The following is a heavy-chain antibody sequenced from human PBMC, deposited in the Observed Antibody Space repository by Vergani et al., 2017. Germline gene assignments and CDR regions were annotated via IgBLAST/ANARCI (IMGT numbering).Heavy chain of an antibody. CDR3: ARGYILTGYYTFDY. J-gene: IGHJ4*02. V-gene: IGHV3-66*02. CDR1: GFTVSSNY. D-gene: IGHD3-9*01. Sequence: EVQLVESGGGLVKPGGSLRLSCAASGFTVSSNYMSWVRQAPGKGLEWVSVIYSGGSTYYADSVKGRFTISRDNSKNTLYLQMNSLRAEDTAVYYCARGYILTGYYTFDYWGQGTLVTVSS. CDR2: IYSGGST.